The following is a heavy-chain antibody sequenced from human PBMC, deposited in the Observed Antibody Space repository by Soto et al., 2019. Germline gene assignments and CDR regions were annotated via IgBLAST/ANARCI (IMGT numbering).Heavy chain of an antibody. J-gene: IGHJ4*02. CDR1: GASISSSSYY. V-gene: IGHV4-39*01. CDR3: ARLYGGNLGDY. CDR2: IYYSGST. D-gene: IGHD2-15*01. Sequence: SETLSLTCTVSGASISSSSYYWGWIRQPPGKGLEWIGTIYYSGSTYYNPSLKSRVTISVDTSKNQFSLKLTSLTAADTAVYYCARLYGGNLGDYWGQGTLVT.